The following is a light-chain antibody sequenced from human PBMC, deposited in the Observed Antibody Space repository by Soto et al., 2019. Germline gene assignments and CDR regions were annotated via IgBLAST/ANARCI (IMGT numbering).Light chain of an antibody. Sequence: QSVPPQPPSASGTPGQTVTISCSGSSSNIGSHTVNWYQHLPGTAPKLLIYNDNRRPSGVPDRFSGSRSGTSASLAISGLQSEDEADYFCATWDRSLHALFGGGTKLTVL. CDR2: NDN. CDR3: ATWDRSLHAL. J-gene: IGLJ2*01. CDR1: SSNIGSHT. V-gene: IGLV1-44*01.